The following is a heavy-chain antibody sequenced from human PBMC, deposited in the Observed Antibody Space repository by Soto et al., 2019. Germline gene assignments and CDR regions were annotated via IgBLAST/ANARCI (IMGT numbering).Heavy chain of an antibody. J-gene: IGHJ4*02. CDR2: IIPILGIA. CDR3: ASSTGYDWYYFDY. V-gene: IGHV1-69*02. Sequence: SVKVSCKASGGTFSSYTISWVRQAPGQGLEWMGRIIPILGIANYAQKFQGRVTITADKSTSTAYMELSSLRSEDTAVYYCASSTGYDWYYFDYWGQGTLVTVSS. CDR1: GGTFSSYT. D-gene: IGHD5-12*01.